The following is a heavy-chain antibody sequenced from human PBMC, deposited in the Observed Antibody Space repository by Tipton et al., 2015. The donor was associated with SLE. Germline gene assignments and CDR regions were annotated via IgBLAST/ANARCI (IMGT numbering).Heavy chain of an antibody. CDR3: ARSPVDFWNGYST. Sequence: LSLTCTVSGFSISSTYYWGWIRQPPGKGLEWVSAITGSGDRTYYIDSVKGRFTISRDNSKNSLYLQMNGLRAEDTAVYYCARSPVDFWNGYSTWGQGTLVAVSS. CDR2: ITGSGDRT. J-gene: IGHJ4*02. D-gene: IGHD3-3*01. V-gene: IGHV3-23*01. CDR1: GFSISSTYY.